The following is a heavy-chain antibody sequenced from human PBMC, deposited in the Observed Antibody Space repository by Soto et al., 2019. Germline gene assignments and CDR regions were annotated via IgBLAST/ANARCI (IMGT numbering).Heavy chain of an antibody. Sequence: SETLSLTCTVSGGSISSSSYYWGWIRQPPGKGLEWIGSIYYSGSTYYNPSLKSRVTISVDTSKNQFSLKLSSVTAADTAVYYCARHWPKTRYCSSTSCYGRSFDYWGQGTLVTVSS. CDR2: IYYSGST. D-gene: IGHD2-2*01. J-gene: IGHJ4*02. CDR3: ARHWPKTRYCSSTSCYGRSFDY. V-gene: IGHV4-39*01. CDR1: GGSISSSSYY.